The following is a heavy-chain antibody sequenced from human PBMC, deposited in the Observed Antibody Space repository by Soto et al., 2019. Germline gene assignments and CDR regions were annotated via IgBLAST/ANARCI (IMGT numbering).Heavy chain of an antibody. CDR1: GFTFSSYT. CDR2: ISGSGGST. J-gene: IGHJ4*02. V-gene: IGHV3-23*01. CDR3: AKVATVDYGGNNHSPPLQRYYFDY. D-gene: IGHD4-17*01. Sequence: PGGSLRLSCAASGFTFSSYTMSWVRQAPGKGLEWVSAISGSGGSTYYADSVKGRFTISRDNSKNTLYLQMNSLRAEDTAVYYCAKVATVDYGGNNHSPPLQRYYFDYWGQGTLVTVSS.